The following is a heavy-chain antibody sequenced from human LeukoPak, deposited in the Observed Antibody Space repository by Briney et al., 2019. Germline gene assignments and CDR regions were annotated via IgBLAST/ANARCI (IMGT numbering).Heavy chain of an antibody. CDR3: ARGEGALRFNWYFDL. V-gene: IGHV4-59*01. D-gene: IGHD5/OR15-5a*01. CDR1: GGSFSGYY. J-gene: IGHJ2*01. Sequence: SETLSLTCAVYGGSFSGYYWSWIRQPPGKGLEWIGYIYYSGSTNYNPSLKSRVTISVDTSKNQFSLKLSSVTAADTAVYYCARGEGALRFNWYFDLWGRGTLVTVSS. CDR2: IYYSGST.